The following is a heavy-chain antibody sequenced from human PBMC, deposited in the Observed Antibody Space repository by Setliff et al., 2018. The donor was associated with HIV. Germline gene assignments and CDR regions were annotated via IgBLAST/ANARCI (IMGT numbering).Heavy chain of an antibody. Sequence: SGPTLVNPTQTLTLTCDFSGFSLATDGVAVGWIRQPPGKGPEWLALIYWDDDKRYSPSLKSRLTITKDTSKNQVVLTMTNMDPVDTATYYCAPQRRPGLLDANYXXYYGMDVWGQGTTVTVSS. V-gene: IGHV2-5*02. CDR2: IYWDDDK. CDR1: GFSLATDGVA. D-gene: IGHD5-18*01. CDR3: APQRRPGLLDANYXXYYGMDV. J-gene: IGHJ6*02.